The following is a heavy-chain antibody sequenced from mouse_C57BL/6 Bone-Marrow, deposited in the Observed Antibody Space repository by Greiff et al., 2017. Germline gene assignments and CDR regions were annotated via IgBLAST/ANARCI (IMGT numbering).Heavy chain of an antibody. Sequence: VQLQQSGAELARPGASVKLSCKASGYTFTSYGISWVKQRTGQGLEWIGEIYPRSGNTYYNEKFKGKATLTADKSSSTAYMELRSLTSEDSAVYCCARSYGYYGNYVSYWYFDVWGTGTTVTVSS. CDR2: IYPRSGNT. CDR1: GYTFTSYG. D-gene: IGHD2-1*01. CDR3: ARSYGYYGNYVSYWYFDV. J-gene: IGHJ1*03. V-gene: IGHV1-81*01.